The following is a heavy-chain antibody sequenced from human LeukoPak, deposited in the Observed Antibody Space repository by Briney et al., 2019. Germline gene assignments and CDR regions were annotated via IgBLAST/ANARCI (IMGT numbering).Heavy chain of an antibody. CDR1: GGSISSYY. V-gene: IGHV4-59*01. CDR2: IYYSGST. J-gene: IGHJ4*02. CDR3: ARVTGYTIEDYFDY. Sequence: SETLSLTCTVSGGSISSYYWSWIRQPPGKGLEWIGYIYYSGSTNYNPSLKSRVTISVKTSKNQFSLKLRSVTAADTAVYYCARVTGYTIEDYFDYWGQGTLVTVSS. D-gene: IGHD3-9*01.